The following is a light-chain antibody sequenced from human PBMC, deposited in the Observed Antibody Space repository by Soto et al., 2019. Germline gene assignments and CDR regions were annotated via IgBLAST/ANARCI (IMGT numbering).Light chain of an antibody. CDR3: QQYKDYVYT. V-gene: IGKV3-15*01. Sequence: EIVMTQSPATLSVSLGERATLSCRASQSVSSNLAWYQLKPGQAPRLLIYGASTRATGIPARFSGSGSGTEFTLTISSLQSDDFATYYCQQYKDYVYTFGQGTKVESK. J-gene: IGKJ2*01. CDR2: GAS. CDR1: QSVSSN.